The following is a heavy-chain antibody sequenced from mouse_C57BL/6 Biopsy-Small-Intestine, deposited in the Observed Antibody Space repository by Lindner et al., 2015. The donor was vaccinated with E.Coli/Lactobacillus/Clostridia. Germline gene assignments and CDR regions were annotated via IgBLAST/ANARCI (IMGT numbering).Heavy chain of an antibody. CDR1: GFNIKDDY. V-gene: IGHV14-3*01. CDR3: ARRDGRYFDY. D-gene: IGHD1-1*02. Sequence: VQLQESGAELVRPGASVKLSCTASGFNIKDDYMHWVKQRPEQGLERIGRIDPANGNTKYAPKFQDKATITADTSSNTAYLQLSSLTSEDTAVYYCARRDGRYFDYWGQGTTLTVSS. J-gene: IGHJ2*01. CDR2: IDPANGNT.